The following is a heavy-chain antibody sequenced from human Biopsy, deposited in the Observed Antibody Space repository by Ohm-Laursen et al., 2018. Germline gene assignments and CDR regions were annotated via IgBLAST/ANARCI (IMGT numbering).Heavy chain of an antibody. Sequence: GTLSLTCTLSGGPITSRTHYWGWIRQTPGKGLEWIGTVYYSGTTYDNPSLKNRVIISVDTSKNQFSLNLNSVTAADTAVYYCARDFRAGSGFLRNNNHYCGMDVWGPGTRVTVSS. V-gene: IGHV4-39*07. CDR2: VYYSGTT. J-gene: IGHJ6*02. CDR1: GGPITSRTHY. CDR3: ARDFRAGSGFLRNNNHYCGMDV. D-gene: IGHD5-24*01.